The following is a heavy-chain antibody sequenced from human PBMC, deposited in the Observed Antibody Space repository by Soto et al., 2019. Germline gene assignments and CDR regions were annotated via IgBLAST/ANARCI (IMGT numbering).Heavy chain of an antibody. J-gene: IGHJ4*02. CDR1: GFSLSTIGVA. D-gene: IGHD1-1*01. Sequence: QITLKESGPTLVKPTQTLTLTCTFSGFSLSTIGVAVGWIRQPPGKALEWLALIYWDDDKRYSPSLNSRLTVTKDTSKNQVVLTMSNMAPVDTATYFCAHQSRGNRFPSAHWGQGILVTVSS. V-gene: IGHV2-5*02. CDR2: IYWDDDK. CDR3: AHQSRGNRFPSAH.